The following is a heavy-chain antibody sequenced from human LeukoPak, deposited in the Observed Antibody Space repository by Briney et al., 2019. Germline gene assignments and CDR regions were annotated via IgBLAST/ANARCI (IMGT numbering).Heavy chain of an antibody. D-gene: IGHD2-2*01. J-gene: IGHJ6*02. CDR3: ARTRKVVPAAIMHYYYYYGMDV. CDR1: GGSISSYY. V-gene: IGHV4-34*01. Sequence: SETLSLTCTVSGGSISSYYWSWIRQPPGKGLEWIGEINHSGSTNYNPSLKSRVTISVDTSKNQFSLKLSSVTAADTAVYYCARTRKVVPAAIMHYYYYYGMDVWGQGTTVTVSS. CDR2: INHSGST.